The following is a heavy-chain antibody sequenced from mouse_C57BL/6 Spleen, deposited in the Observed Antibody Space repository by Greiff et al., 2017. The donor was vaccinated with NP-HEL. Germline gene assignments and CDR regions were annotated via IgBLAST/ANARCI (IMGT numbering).Heavy chain of an antibody. CDR2: ISYDGSN. J-gene: IGHJ4*01. CDR1: GYSITSGYY. D-gene: IGHD4-1*01. V-gene: IGHV3-6*01. CDR3: ARVAGTGYAMDY. Sequence: EVHLVESGPGLVKPSQSLSLTCSVTGYSITSGYYWNWIRQFPGNKLEWMGYISYDGSNNYNPSLKNRISITRDTSKNQFFLKLNSVTTEDTATYYCARVAGTGYAMDYWGQGTSVTVSS.